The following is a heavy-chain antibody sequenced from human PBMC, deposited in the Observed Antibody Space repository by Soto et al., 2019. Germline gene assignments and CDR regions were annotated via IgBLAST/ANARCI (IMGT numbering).Heavy chain of an antibody. CDR1: GFTFTSYA. V-gene: IGHV3-30-3*01. CDR3: TRAHWN. J-gene: IGHJ4*02. D-gene: IGHD1-1*01. CDR2: ILYDGTNK. Sequence: QVQLVESGGGVVQPGRSLRLSCAASGFTFTSYAIQWVRQAPGKGLEWVAVILYDGTNKYYADSVKGRFTISRDNSKNTASLQMNSLRPEDTAVYYCTRAHWNWGQATLVTVSS.